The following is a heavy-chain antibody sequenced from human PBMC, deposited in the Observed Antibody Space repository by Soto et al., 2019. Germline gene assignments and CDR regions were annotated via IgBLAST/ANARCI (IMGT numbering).Heavy chain of an antibody. J-gene: IGHJ3*02. D-gene: IGHD1-7*01. CDR3: ARVRGITGTTDRDDAFDI. CDR1: GFTFSSYD. V-gene: IGHV3-13*01. Sequence: EVQLVESGGGLVQPGGSLRLSCAASGFTFSSYDMHWVRQATGKGLEWVSAIGTAGDTYYPGSVKGRFTISRENAKNSLYLQMNSLRAGDTAVYYCARVRGITGTTDRDDAFDIWGQGTMVTVSS. CDR2: IGTAGDT.